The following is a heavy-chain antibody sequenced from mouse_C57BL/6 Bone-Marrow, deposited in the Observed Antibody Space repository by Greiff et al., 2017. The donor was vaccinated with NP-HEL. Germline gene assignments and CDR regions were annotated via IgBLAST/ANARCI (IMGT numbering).Heavy chain of an antibody. V-gene: IGHV1-50*01. CDR2: IDPSDSYT. D-gene: IGHD2-4*01. J-gene: IGHJ3*01. CDR3: ASQEYDYDDWFAY. Sequence: QVQLQQPGAELVKPGASVKLSCKASGYTFTSYWMQWVKQRPGQGLEWIGEIDPSDSYTNYNQKFKGKATLTVDTSSSTAYMQLSSLTSEDSAVYDSASQEYDYDDWFAYWGQGTLVTVSA. CDR1: GYTFTSYW.